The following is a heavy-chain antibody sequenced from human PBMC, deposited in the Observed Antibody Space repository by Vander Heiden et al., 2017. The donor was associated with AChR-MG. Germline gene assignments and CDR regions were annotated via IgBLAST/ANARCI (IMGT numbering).Heavy chain of an antibody. CDR3: ARLPFRATLYGGAADC. J-gene: IGHJ4*01. D-gene: IGHD4-17*01. CDR1: GGTVGSYA. V-gene: IGHV1-69*01. CDR2: IIPVYDTP. Sequence: QVQLVQSRAEVRKPGASVKVSCKASGGTVGSYAYSWVRQGPGQGLEWMGGIIPVYDTPNYGQKFQGRVTITADESTSTAYRELSSLRSEDTAVYYCARLPFRATLYGGAADCWGQGTLVVVTS.